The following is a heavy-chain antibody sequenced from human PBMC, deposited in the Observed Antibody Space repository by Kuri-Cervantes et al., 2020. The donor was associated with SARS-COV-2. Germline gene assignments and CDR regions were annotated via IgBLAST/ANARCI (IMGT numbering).Heavy chain of an antibody. CDR3: AREEASSGAFDI. Sequence: SETLSLTCTVSGASISSYYWRWIRQPAGKGLEWIGYIYYSGSTNYNPSLKSRVTISVDTSKNQFSLKLSSVTAADTAVYYCAREEASSGAFDIWGQGTMVTVSS. J-gene: IGHJ3*02. CDR1: GASISSYY. CDR2: IYYSGST. V-gene: IGHV4-59*01. D-gene: IGHD3-10*01.